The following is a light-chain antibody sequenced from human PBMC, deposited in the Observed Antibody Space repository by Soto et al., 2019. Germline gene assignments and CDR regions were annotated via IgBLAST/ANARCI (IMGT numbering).Light chain of an antibody. Sequence: QSALTQPPSASGTPGQRVTISCSGGNSNIGRNTVNWYQQVPGTAPKLLIFSNNHRPSGVPDRFSGSKSGTSASLAISGLQSEDESNYYCASWDYSLTGYVFGTGTKVTVL. CDR1: NSNIGRNT. CDR2: SNN. CDR3: ASWDYSLTGYV. V-gene: IGLV1-44*01. J-gene: IGLJ1*01.